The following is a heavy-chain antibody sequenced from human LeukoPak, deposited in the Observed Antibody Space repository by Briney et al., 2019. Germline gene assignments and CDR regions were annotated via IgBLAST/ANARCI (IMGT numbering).Heavy chain of an antibody. Sequence: GGSLRLSCAASGFTFSSYAMSWVRQAPGKGLEWVSAISGSGGSTYYADSVRGRFTISRDNAKNSLYLQMSSLRAEDTAVYYCARDARGSYYGYWGQGTVVTVSS. CDR2: ISGSGGST. CDR1: GFTFSSYA. D-gene: IGHD1-26*01. CDR3: ARDARGSYYGY. V-gene: IGHV3-23*01. J-gene: IGHJ4*02.